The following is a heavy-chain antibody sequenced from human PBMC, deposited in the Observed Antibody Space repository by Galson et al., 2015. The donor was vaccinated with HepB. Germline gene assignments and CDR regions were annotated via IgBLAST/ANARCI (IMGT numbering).Heavy chain of an antibody. CDR3: ARDPSNTSGRWVYLDY. V-gene: IGHV1-18*01. D-gene: IGHD6-19*01. J-gene: IGHJ4*02. CDR1: GYIFSHHS. CDR2: ISNYNGDT. Sequence: SCKASGYIFSHHSITWVRQAPGQGLEWMGWISNYNGDTNYDQKFQGRVTMTTDTPTTTAYMELRSLTSDDTAVYYCARDPSNTSGRWVYLDYWGQGTLVTVSS.